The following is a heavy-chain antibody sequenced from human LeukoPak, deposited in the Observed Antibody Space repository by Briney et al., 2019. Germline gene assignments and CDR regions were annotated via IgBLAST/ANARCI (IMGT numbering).Heavy chain of an antibody. Sequence: SETLSLTCTVSGGSISSYYWGWIRQPPGKGLEWIGSIYYSGSTYYNPSLKSRVTISVDTSKNQLSLKLSSVTAADTAVYYCASARTSSRSWFTFDYWGQGILVTVSS. J-gene: IGHJ4*02. CDR2: IYYSGST. D-gene: IGHD6-13*01. CDR3: ASARTSSRSWFTFDY. V-gene: IGHV4-39*01. CDR1: GGSISSYY.